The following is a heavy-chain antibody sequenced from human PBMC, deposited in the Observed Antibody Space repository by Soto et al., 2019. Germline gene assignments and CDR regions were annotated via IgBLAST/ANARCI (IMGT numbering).Heavy chain of an antibody. V-gene: IGHV3-48*01. J-gene: IGHJ4*02. Sequence: GGSLRLSCAASGFTFSSYSMNWVRQAPGKGLEWVSYISSSSSTIYYADSVKGRFTISRDNAKNSLYLQMNSLRAEDTAVYYCTRALKVGSWTHFDCWGQGTLVTVSS. CDR1: GFTFSSYS. CDR3: TRALKVGSWTHFDC. CDR2: ISSSSSTI. D-gene: IGHD6-13*01.